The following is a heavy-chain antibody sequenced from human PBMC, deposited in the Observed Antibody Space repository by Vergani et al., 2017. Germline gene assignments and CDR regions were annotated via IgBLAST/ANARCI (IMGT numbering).Heavy chain of an antibody. D-gene: IGHD2/OR15-2a*01. CDR2: IRYDGSSE. J-gene: IGHJ6*02. Sequence: QVQILQSGGGVVQPGGSLRLSCTLSGFTLNTYGIHWVRQAPGKGLEWVSFIRYDGSSEYYGDSVKGRFTISRDKSQNTVNLQVNSLRTEDTAVYFCANSVIAGNVGVAYFGMDVWLRAATVTVSS. CDR1: GFTLNTYG. CDR3: ANSVIAGNVGVAYFGMDV. V-gene: IGHV3-30*02.